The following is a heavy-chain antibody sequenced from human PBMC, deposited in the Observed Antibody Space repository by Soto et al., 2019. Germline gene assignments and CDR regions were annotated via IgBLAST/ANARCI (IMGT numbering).Heavy chain of an antibody. D-gene: IGHD6-6*01. V-gene: IGHV4-31*03. J-gene: IGHJ4*02. CDR3: ATSSSFSFDY. Sequence: SETLSLTCTVSGGSISSGGYYWSWIRQHPGKGLEWIGYIYYIGSTYYNPSLKSRVTISVDTSKNQFSLKLSSVTAADTAVYYCATSSSFSFDYWGQGTLVTVSS. CDR1: GGSISSGGYY. CDR2: IYYIGST.